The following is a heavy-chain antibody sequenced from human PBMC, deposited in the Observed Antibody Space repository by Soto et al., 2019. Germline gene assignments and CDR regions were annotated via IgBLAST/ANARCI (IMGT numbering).Heavy chain of an antibody. V-gene: IGHV4-59*01. CDR3: ARVGLEWELPNWFDP. J-gene: IGHJ5*02. Sequence: SETLSLTCTVSGGSIRRYYWSWIRQPPGKGLEWIGDIFYSGSTNYSPSLKSRVTISVDTSKNQFSLKLSSVTAADTAVYYCARVGLEWELPNWFDPWGQGTLVTVSS. CDR1: GGSIRRYY. D-gene: IGHD1-26*01. CDR2: IFYSGST.